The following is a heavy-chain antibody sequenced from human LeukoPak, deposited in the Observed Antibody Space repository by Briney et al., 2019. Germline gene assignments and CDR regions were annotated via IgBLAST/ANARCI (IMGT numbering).Heavy chain of an antibody. Sequence: PGGSLRLSCAASGFTFSSYAMSWVRRAPGKGLEWVSAISGSGGSTYYADSVKGRFTISRDNSKNTLYLQMNSLRAEDTAVYYCAKSQDDFWSGYPLFLDYWGQGTLVTVSS. D-gene: IGHD3-3*01. CDR3: AKSQDDFWSGYPLFLDY. J-gene: IGHJ4*02. CDR2: ISGSGGST. CDR1: GFTFSSYA. V-gene: IGHV3-23*01.